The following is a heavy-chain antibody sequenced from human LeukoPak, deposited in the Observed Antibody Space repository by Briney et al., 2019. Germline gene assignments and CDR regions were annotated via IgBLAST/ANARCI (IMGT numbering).Heavy chain of an antibody. V-gene: IGHV4-59*02. Sequence: SETLSLTCTVSGGSVTSYYWSWIRQPPGKGLEWIGYVYYGGTTNYNPSVRSRVTISVDTSKNQFSLKLSSVTAADTAVYYCARIAAAGQVDYWGQGTLVTVSS. D-gene: IGHD6-13*01. J-gene: IGHJ4*02. CDR1: GGSVTSYY. CDR3: ARIAAAGQVDY. CDR2: VYYGGTT.